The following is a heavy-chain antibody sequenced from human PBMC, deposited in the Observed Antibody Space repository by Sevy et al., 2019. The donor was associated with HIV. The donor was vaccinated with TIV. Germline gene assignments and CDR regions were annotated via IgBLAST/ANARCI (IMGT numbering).Heavy chain of an antibody. D-gene: IGHD3-22*01. Sequence: GGSLRLSCKPSGFTFISYAMSWVRQAPGKGLEWVSTIYGSSGGTYYADSVKGRFTISRDNSKNTLYLQMNSLRTEDTDVYYCAGGRYDSSGSFDAFDIWGQGTMVTVSS. CDR2: IYGSSGGT. CDR3: AGGRYDSSGSFDAFDI. CDR1: GFTFISYA. J-gene: IGHJ3*02. V-gene: IGHV3-23*01.